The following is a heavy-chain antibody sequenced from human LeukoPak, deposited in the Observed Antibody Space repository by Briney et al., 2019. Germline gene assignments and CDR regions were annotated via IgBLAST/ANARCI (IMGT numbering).Heavy chain of an antibody. V-gene: IGHV5-51*01. CDR3: ARQGYNSTWHRYLAY. CDR1: GSRFNNYW. J-gene: IGHJ4*02. D-gene: IGHD6-13*01. Sequence: GGPLQISCKGSGSRFNNYWIGGGRQVPGKGLEWMGISFPGDSDVSYSPSFHSQVPISADKSISTAYLQWSSLQASDTAMYYCARQGYNSTWHRYLAYWGQGTQVTVSS. CDR2: SFPGDSDV.